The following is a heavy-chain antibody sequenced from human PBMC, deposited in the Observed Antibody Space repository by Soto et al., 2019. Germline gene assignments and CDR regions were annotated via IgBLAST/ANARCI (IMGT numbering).Heavy chain of an antibody. Sequence: PXESLKVSCQCSGDSFTSYWISLVLQMPGKGLEWMGRIDPSDSYTNYSPSFQGHVTISADKSISTAYLQWSSLKASDTAMYYCPRHIKRPADFWSGYYDYWGQGTLVTVSS. CDR1: GDSFTSYW. J-gene: IGHJ4*02. V-gene: IGHV5-10-1*01. CDR3: PRHIKRPADFWSGYYDY. D-gene: IGHD3-3*01. CDR2: IDPSDSYT.